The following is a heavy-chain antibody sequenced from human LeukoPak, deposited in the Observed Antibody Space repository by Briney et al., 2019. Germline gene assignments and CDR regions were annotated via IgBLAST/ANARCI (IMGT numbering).Heavy chain of an antibody. CDR3: ARSYTAMFLDLDY. J-gene: IGHJ4*02. CDR1: GGSISSYC. Sequence: PSETLSLTCTVSGGSISSYCWGWIRQPPGKGMEWIGYIYYSGSTNYNPSLRSRVPIAVDTSKKQFSLKLSSVTAADTAVYYCARSYTAMFLDLDYWGQGTLVTVSS. CDR2: IYYSGST. D-gene: IGHD5-18*01. V-gene: IGHV4-59*01.